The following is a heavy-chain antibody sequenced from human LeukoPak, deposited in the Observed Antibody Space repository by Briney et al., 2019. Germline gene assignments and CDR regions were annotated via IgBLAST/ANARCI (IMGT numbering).Heavy chain of an antibody. CDR2: ISGHGDST. V-gene: IGHV3-23*01. CDR1: GFNFISYG. D-gene: IGHD4-23*01. CDR3: AKDSRTVAGWFDP. J-gene: IGHJ5*02. Sequence: GGSLRLSCRASGFNFISYGLNWVRQAPGKGLKWVSAISGHGDSTYYADSVEGRFTISRDNSENTLYLQMNSLRAEDTAVYYCAKDSRTVAGWFDPWGQGTLVTVSS.